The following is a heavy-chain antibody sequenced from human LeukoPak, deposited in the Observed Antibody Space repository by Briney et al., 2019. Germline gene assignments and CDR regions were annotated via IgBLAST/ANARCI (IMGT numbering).Heavy chain of an antibody. Sequence: SETLSLTCAVYGGSFSGYYWSWIRQPPGKGLEWIGEINHSGSTNYNPSLKSRVTISVDTSKNQFSLKLSSVTAADTAVYYCARDPGSGYDAKDYWGQGTLVTVSS. CDR2: INHSGST. V-gene: IGHV4-34*01. CDR1: GGSFSGYY. CDR3: ARDPGSGYDAKDY. D-gene: IGHD5-12*01. J-gene: IGHJ4*02.